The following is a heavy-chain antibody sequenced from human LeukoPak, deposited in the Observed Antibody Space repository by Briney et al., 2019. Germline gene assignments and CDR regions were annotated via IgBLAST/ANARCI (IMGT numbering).Heavy chain of an antibody. CDR1: GFTFEDYV. D-gene: IGHD1-26*01. CDR2: ISWDGGST. J-gene: IGHJ4*02. CDR3: ASWGEGALDN. V-gene: IGHV3-43D*03. Sequence: GGSLRLSCAASGFTFEDYVMHWVRQVPGKGVEWVSLISWDGGSTYYADSVKGRFTISRDNSKNSLYLQMNSLRVEDTGVYYCASWGEGALDNWGQGTLVTVSS.